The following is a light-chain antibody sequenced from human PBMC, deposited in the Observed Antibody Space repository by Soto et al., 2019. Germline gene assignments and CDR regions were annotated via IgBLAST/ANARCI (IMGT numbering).Light chain of an antibody. CDR1: QTITRW. V-gene: IGKV1-5*01. CDR2: DAS. CDR3: QQYNSYSQFT. J-gene: IGKJ3*01. Sequence: DIQMTQSPSTLSASVGDRVTITCRASQTITRWMAWYQQKPGKAPKLLIYDASTLGSGVPSRFSGSRSGTEFTLTISSLQPDDFATYYCQQYNSYSQFTFGPGTKVDIK.